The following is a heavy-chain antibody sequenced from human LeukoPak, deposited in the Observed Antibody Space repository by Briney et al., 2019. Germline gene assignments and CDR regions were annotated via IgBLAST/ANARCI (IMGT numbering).Heavy chain of an antibody. J-gene: IGHJ4*02. Sequence: GGSLRLSCAASGFTLSSYGMHWVRQAPGKGLEWVAVISYDGSNKYYADSVKGRFTISRDNSKNTLYLQMNSLRAEDTAVYYCAKGWCSGGSCLFDYWGQGTLVTVSS. CDR2: ISYDGSNK. CDR3: AKGWCSGGSCLFDY. D-gene: IGHD2-15*01. CDR1: GFTLSSYG. V-gene: IGHV3-30*18.